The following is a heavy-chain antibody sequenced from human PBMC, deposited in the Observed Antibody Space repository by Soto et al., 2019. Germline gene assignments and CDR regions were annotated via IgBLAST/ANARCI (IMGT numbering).Heavy chain of an antibody. CDR3: SSYVSGSYYFDY. Sequence: GGSLRLSCVGSDFTFNNAWMNWVRQAPGKGLEWVGRIKPKTDGETTDYAAPVKGRFTISRDDSENTLYLQMDSLKTEDTGVYYCSSYVSGSYYFDYWGQGTLVTVSS. D-gene: IGHD3-10*01. CDR1: DFTFNNAW. CDR2: IKPKTDGETT. V-gene: IGHV3-15*07. J-gene: IGHJ4*02.